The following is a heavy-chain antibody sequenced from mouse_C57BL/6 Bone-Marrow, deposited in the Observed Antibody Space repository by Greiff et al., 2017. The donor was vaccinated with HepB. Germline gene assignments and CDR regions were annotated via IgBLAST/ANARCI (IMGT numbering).Heavy chain of an antibody. V-gene: IGHV1-72*01. D-gene: IGHD1-1*01. Sequence: QVHVKQPGAELVKPGASVKLSCKASGYTFTSYWMHWVKQRPGRGLEWIGRIDPNSGGTKYNEKFKSKATLTVDKPSSTAYMQLSSLTSEDSAVYYCARPYYYGSSHYYAMDYWGQGTSVTVSS. CDR2: IDPNSGGT. J-gene: IGHJ4*01. CDR1: GYTFTSYW. CDR3: ARPYYYGSSHYYAMDY.